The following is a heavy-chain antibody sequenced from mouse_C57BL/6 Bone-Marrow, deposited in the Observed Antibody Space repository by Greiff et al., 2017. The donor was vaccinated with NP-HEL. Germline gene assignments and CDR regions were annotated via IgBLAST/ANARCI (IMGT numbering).Heavy chain of an antibody. CDR1: GYAFSSSW. CDR3: ARSTTVVATGNYFDD. Sequence: QVQLQQSGPELVKPGASVKISCKASGYAFSSSWMNWVKQRPGKGLEWIGRIYPGDGDTNYNGKFKGKATLTADKSSSTAYMQLSSLTSEDSAVYFCARSTTVVATGNYFDDWGQGTTLTVSS. CDR2: IYPGDGDT. J-gene: IGHJ2*01. D-gene: IGHD1-1*01. V-gene: IGHV1-82*01.